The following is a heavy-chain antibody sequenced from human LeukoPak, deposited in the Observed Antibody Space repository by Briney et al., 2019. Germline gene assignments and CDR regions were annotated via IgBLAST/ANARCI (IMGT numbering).Heavy chain of an antibody. V-gene: IGHV4-39*07. J-gene: IGHJ5*02. CDR1: GASIISDTYY. CDR2: IYHSGST. CDR3: ARVVPAAQFDP. D-gene: IGHD2-2*01. Sequence: SETLSLTCTVSGASIISDTYYWGWIRQPPGKGLEWIGSIYHSGSTYYNPSLKSRVTISVDTSKNQFSLKLSSVTAADTAVYYCARVVPAAQFDPWGQGTLVTVSS.